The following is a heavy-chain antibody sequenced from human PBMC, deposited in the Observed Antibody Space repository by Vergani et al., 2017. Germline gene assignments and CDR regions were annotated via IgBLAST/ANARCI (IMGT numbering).Heavy chain of an antibody. J-gene: IGHJ5*02. V-gene: IGHV4-59*01. CDR3: ARSFWSGYYHTGYKWCDP. D-gene: IGHD3-3*01. Sequence: QVQLQESGPGLVKPSETLSLTCTVSGGSISSYYWSWLRQPPGKGLEWIGYIYYSGSTNYNPSLKSRVTISVDTSKNQFSLKLSSVTAADTAVYYCARSFWSGYYHTGYKWCDPWGQGTRVTVAA. CDR2: IYYSGST. CDR1: GGSISSYY.